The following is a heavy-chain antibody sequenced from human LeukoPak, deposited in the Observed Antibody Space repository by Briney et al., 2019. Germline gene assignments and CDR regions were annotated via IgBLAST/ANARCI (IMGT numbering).Heavy chain of an antibody. CDR2: ISVASNT. V-gene: IGHV3-23*01. D-gene: IGHD1-26*01. J-gene: IGHJ1*01. Sequence: PGGSLRLSCAASGLAFSSYAMSWVRQAPGKGLEWVSTISVASNTFYADSVKGRFTISRDNSKNTLYLQMNSLRAEDTAVYYCAKLARWELPSLIQHWGQGTLVTVSS. CDR1: GLAFSSYA. CDR3: AKLARWELPSLIQH.